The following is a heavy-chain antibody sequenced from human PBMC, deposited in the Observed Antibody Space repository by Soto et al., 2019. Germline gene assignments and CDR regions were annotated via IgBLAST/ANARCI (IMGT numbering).Heavy chain of an antibody. J-gene: IGHJ4*02. V-gene: IGHV3-7*01. CDR1: GFTISSYW. CDR3: AREARDQDYFDY. D-gene: IGHD6-6*01. CDR2: VNQDGSEQ. Sequence: LRLSCTASGFTISSYWMSWVRQAPGKGLEWVANVNQDGSEQYYVDSVKGRFTISRDNAKNSLYLQMNSLRAEDTAVYHCAREARDQDYFDYWGQGTLVTVSS.